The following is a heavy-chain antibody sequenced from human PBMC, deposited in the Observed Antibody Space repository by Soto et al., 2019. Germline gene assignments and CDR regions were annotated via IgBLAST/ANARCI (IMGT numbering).Heavy chain of an antibody. V-gene: IGHV5-10-1*04. CDR1: GYSFTNYW. J-gene: IGHJ4*02. D-gene: IGHD2-2*01. CDR2: IDPVDSYT. CDR3: AKHEGYCSSTTCSNFDY. Sequence: GESLKISCKGSGYSFTNYWISWVRRMPGKGLEWMGNIDPVDSYTNYSPSFQGRVTISADKSINTAYLQWSSLKASDTAMYYCAKHEGYCSSTTCSNFDYWGQGTLVTVSS.